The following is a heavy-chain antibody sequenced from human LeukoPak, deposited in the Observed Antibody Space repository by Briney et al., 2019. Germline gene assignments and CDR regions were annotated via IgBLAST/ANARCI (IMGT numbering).Heavy chain of an antibody. CDR3: ATRLTADSYEASDI. D-gene: IGHD6-13*01. Sequence: PGGSLRLSCVASGFTFSRFSMIWVRQAPGKGLEWVASISSGSHHKYHADSLKGRFTISRDNDKNSLFLQMNSLRAEDTALYYCATRLTADSYEASDIWGQGTMVTVSS. J-gene: IGHJ3*02. CDR1: GFTFSRFS. CDR2: ISSGSHHK. V-gene: IGHV3-21*06.